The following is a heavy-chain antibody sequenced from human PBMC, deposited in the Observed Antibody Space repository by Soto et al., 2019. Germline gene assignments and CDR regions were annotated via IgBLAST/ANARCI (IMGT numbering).Heavy chain of an antibody. V-gene: IGHV1-18*01. CDR3: ARSTPRMSSSWPSYYRTDYYYYMDV. D-gene: IGHD6-13*01. CDR2: ISAYNGNT. CDR1: GYTFTSYG. Sequence: QVQLVQSGAEVKKPGASVKVSCKASGYTFTSYGISWVRQAPGQGLEWMGWISAYNGNTNYAQKLQGRVTMTTDTSTSTAYMELRSLRSVDTAVYYCARSTPRMSSSWPSYYRTDYYYYMDVWGKGTTVTVSS. J-gene: IGHJ6*03.